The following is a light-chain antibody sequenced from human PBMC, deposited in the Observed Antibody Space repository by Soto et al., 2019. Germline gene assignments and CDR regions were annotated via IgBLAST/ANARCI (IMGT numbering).Light chain of an antibody. CDR3: QHYNNWPQT. CDR2: GAS. CDR1: QRVSRN. J-gene: IGKJ1*01. V-gene: IGKV3-15*01. Sequence: EIVMTQSPATLSVSPGERANLSCRASQRVSRNLAWYQQKPGQAPRLLISGASTRATGIPARFSGSGSGTEFTLTISSLQSEDFAIYYCQHYNNWPQTFGLGTKVEIK.